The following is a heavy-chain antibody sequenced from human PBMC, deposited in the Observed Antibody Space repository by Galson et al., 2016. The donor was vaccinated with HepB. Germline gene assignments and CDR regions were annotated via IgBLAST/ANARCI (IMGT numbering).Heavy chain of an antibody. CDR1: GFTFKSYA. CDR3: AKAAGQGHYGSGSRFDY. D-gene: IGHD3-10*01. V-gene: IGHV3-21*01. Sequence: SLRLSCAASGFTFKSYAMNWVRQAPGKGLAWVSYISTSSSYTFYADSVKGRFTISRDNAKNSLQLQMNSLRAEDTAVYYCAKAAGQGHYGSGSRFDYWGQGTLVTVSS. CDR2: ISTSSSYT. J-gene: IGHJ4*02.